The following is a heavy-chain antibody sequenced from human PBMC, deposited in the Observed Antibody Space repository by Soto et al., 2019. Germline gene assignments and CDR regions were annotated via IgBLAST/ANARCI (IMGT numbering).Heavy chain of an antibody. D-gene: IGHD4-17*01. CDR2: INAGNDNT. J-gene: IGHJ6*03. V-gene: IGHV1-3*01. CDR1: GYTFTSYA. Sequence: ASVKVSCKASGYTFTSYAMHWVRQAPGQRHEWMGWINAGNDNTKYSQKYQGRVTITRDTSASTAYMELSSLRSEDTAVYYCARVVNYGDYGYYYYYMDVWGKGTTVTVSS. CDR3: ARVVNYGDYGYYYYYMDV.